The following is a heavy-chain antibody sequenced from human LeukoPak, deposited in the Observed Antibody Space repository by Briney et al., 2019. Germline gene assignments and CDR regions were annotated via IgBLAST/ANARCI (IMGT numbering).Heavy chain of an antibody. J-gene: IGHJ4*02. CDR1: GFSVSSNY. V-gene: IGHV3-53*01. Sequence: GGSLRLSCAASGFSVSSNYMSWVRQAPGKGLEWVSIIFIGGSTYYADSVKGRFTISRDNSKNTLYLQMNSLRVEDTAIYYCARYDYGDYSTTFDYWGQGTLVTVSS. D-gene: IGHD4-17*01. CDR3: ARYDYGDYSTTFDY. CDR2: IFIGGST.